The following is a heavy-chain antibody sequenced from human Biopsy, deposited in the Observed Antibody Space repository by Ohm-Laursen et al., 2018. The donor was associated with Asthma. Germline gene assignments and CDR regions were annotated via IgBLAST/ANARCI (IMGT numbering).Heavy chain of an antibody. V-gene: IGHV4-30-4*01. D-gene: IGHD4-17*01. CDR1: GAYIGTPDYH. Sequence: SQTLSLTCTVSGAYIGTPDYHWSWIHQSPGKGLEWIGFVFYSGTTHYSRSLERRLYISIDTARNEFSMRLRSLTAADTAVYFCARVVSYGDIYFGIDVWGPGNTVVVS. CDR2: VFYSGTT. J-gene: IGHJ6*02. CDR3: ARVVSYGDIYFGIDV.